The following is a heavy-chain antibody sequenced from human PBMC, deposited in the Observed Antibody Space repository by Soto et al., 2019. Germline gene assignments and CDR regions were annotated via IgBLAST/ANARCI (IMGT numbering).Heavy chain of an antibody. J-gene: IGHJ3*02. CDR1: GYFFTDYY. D-gene: IGHD2-15*01. V-gene: IGHV1-2*02. CDR2: INPNSGGT. Sequence: ASVKVSCKASGYFFTDYYIHWLRQAPGQGLEWMGWINPNSGGTTFAEKFEARVTLTRDTSISTVYMELSRLRSDDTAVYYCARDDGQSRDIFDIWGQGTMVTVSS. CDR3: ARDDGQSRDIFDI.